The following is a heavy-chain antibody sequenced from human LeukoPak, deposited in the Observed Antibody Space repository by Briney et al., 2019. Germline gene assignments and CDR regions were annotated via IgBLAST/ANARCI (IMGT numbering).Heavy chain of an antibody. CDR1: EFSVGSNY. CDR3: ARDKTRGLGYSYSKSGNYFDY. J-gene: IGHJ4*02. Sequence: GGSLRLSCAASEFSVGSNYMTWVRQAPGKGLEWVSLIYGGGSTYYADSVKGRFTISRDNSKNTLYLQMNSLRAEDTAVYSCARDKTRGLGYSYSKSGNYFDYWGQGTLVTVSS. D-gene: IGHD5-18*01. CDR2: IYGGGST. V-gene: IGHV3-66*01.